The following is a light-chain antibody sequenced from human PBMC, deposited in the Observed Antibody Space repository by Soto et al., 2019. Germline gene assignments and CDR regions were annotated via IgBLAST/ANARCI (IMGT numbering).Light chain of an antibody. CDR1: QSIDRW. J-gene: IGKJ1*01. CDR3: QHYNSYGT. Sequence: DIQMTQSPSTLSGXVGDRVTITCRASQSIDRWLAWYQQRPGKDPKXLIYHASSLETGVPSRFSGSGSGTEFTLTISSLQPDDFATYYCQHYNSYGTFGQGTKVDIK. V-gene: IGKV1-5*01. CDR2: HAS.